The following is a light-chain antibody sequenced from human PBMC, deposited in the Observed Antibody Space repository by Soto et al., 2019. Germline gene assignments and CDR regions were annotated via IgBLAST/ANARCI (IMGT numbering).Light chain of an antibody. Sequence: QPVLTQPASVSGSPGQSITISCTGTSSDVGGYNYVSWYQQHPGKAPKLMIYEVRNRPSGVSNRFSGSKSGDTASLTISGLQAEDEADYYCSSYTSSSTVVFGGGIKLTVL. V-gene: IGLV2-14*01. CDR2: EVR. J-gene: IGLJ2*01. CDR3: SSYTSSSTVV. CDR1: SSDVGGYNY.